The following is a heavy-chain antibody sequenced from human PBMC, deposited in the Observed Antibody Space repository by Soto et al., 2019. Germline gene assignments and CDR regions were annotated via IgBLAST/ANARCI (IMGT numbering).Heavy chain of an antibody. CDR3: ARLLVPASRHTDFDL. V-gene: IGHV4-39*01. Sequence: SETLSLTCTVSGGSINSNNYYWGWVRQPPGKGLDWIGNIYYSGTTYYNPSLKSRVTISVDTSKNQLSLRLNSVTAADTAMYYCARLLVPASRHTDFDLWGKGTQATVSS. D-gene: IGHD2-21*02. CDR1: GGSINSNNYY. J-gene: IGHJ4*02. CDR2: IYYSGTT.